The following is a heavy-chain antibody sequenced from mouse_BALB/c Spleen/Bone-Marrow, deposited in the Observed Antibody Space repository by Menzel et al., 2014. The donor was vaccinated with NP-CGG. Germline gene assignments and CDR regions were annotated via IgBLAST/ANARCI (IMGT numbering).Heavy chain of an antibody. CDR3: ARDSDWFAY. Sequence: EVKLVESGGGLVQPGGSLRLSCATSGFTFTDNYMSWVRQPPGKAFEWLGFIRNKANGYTTEYSASVKGRFTISRDNSQSILYLQMNTLRAEDSATYYCARDSDWFAYWGQGTLVTVSA. CDR1: GFTFTDNY. CDR2: IRNKANGYTT. J-gene: IGHJ3*01. V-gene: IGHV7-3*02.